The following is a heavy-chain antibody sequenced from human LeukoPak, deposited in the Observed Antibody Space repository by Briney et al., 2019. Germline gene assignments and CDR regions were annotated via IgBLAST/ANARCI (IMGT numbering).Heavy chain of an antibody. CDR1: GFTFSSFS. J-gene: IGHJ4*02. Sequence: GGSLRLSCAATGFTFSSFSMHWVRQAPGKGLEWVAVTSYDGSNKYYADSVKGRFTISRDNSKNTLYLQMNSLRAEDTAVYYCARAVYYYDSSGYYYFDYWGQGTLVTVSS. CDR3: ARAVYYYDSSGYYYFDY. V-gene: IGHV3-30*03. D-gene: IGHD3-22*01. CDR2: TSYDGSNK.